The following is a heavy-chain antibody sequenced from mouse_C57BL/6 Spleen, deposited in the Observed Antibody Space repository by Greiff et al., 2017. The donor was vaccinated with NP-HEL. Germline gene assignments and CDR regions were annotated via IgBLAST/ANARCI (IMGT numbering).Heavy chain of an antibody. CDR1: GFTFSSYA. D-gene: IGHD1-1*01. CDR2: ISDGGSYT. Sequence: EVQVVESGGGFVKPGGSLKLSCAASGFTFSSYAMPWVRQTPEQRLEWVATISDGGSYTYYPDNVKGRFTISRDNAKNNLYLQMSHLKSEDTAMYYCERDNYGTFDYWGQGTTLTVSS. V-gene: IGHV5-4*01. J-gene: IGHJ2*01. CDR3: ERDNYGTFDY.